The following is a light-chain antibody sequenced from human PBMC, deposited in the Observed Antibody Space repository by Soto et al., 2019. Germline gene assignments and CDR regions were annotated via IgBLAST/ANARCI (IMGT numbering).Light chain of an antibody. J-gene: IGKJ1*01. Sequence: DIQMTQSPSTLSASVGDRITITGRASQSITEWLALYQQKPGKAHKLLIYKASSLQSGVPSRFSGSGFGTEFTLSISSVQPDDFGTYYCQHYSNYPWTFGQGTKVEIK. CDR3: QHYSNYPWT. V-gene: IGKV1-5*03. CDR1: QSITEW. CDR2: KAS.